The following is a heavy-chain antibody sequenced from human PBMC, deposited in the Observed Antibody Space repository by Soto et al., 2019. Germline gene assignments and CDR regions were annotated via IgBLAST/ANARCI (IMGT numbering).Heavy chain of an antibody. D-gene: IGHD5-12*01. CDR1: GVSITSDVDY. CDR3: ARSYIGYDIS. J-gene: IGHJ5*02. CDR2: IYYSGST. V-gene: IGHV4-31*03. Sequence: QVQLQESGPRLVKPSQTLSLTCTVSGVSITSDVDYWSWIRQHPGKGLEWIGYIYYSGSTYYNPSLKSRVTMSVDTSKNQFSLNLNSVTAADTAVYYCARSYIGYDISWGQGTLVTVSS.